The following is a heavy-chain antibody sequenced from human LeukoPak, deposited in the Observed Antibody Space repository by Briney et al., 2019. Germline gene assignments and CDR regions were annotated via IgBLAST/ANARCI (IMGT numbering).Heavy chain of an antibody. J-gene: IGHJ6*02. CDR3: ARSFNCGGDCYSRKRYYYYYGMDV. CDR1: GYSFTSYW. D-gene: IGHD2-21*02. V-gene: IGHV5-51*01. CDR2: IYPGDSDT. Sequence: GESLKISCKGSGYSFTSYWIGWVRQTPGKGLEWMGIIYPGDSDTRYSPSFQGQVTISADKSISTAYLQWSGLKASDTAMYYCARSFNCGGDCYSRKRYYYYYGMDVWGQGTTVTVSS.